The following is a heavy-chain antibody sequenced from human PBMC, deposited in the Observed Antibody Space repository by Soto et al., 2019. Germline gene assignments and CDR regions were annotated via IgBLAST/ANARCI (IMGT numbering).Heavy chain of an antibody. CDR2: IYPGDSDT. D-gene: IGHD2-15*01. J-gene: IGHJ6*02. Sequence: PGESLKISCKGSGYTFTNYWIVWVRQIPGKGLEWMGIIYPGDSDTRYSPSFQGQVTISADRSISTAYLQWSSLKASDTGMYYCARYSTLPDYFFHGMDVWGQGTTVTVSS. CDR3: ARYSTLPDYFFHGMDV. V-gene: IGHV5-51*01. CDR1: GYTFTNYW.